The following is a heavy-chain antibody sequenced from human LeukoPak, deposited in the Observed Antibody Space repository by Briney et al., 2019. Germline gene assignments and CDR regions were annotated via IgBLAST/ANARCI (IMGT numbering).Heavy chain of an antibody. Sequence: GGSLRLSRAASGFTFSNYWMHWVRQAPGKGLVWVSRINSDGIDTSYADSVKGRFTISRDNAKNTLNLQMNSLRAEDTAVYYCARDLGQYYDTSDNWFDPWGQGTLVTVSS. CDR2: INSDGIDT. CDR3: ARDLGQYYDTSDNWFDP. V-gene: IGHV3-74*01. D-gene: IGHD3-22*01. J-gene: IGHJ5*02. CDR1: GFTFSNYW.